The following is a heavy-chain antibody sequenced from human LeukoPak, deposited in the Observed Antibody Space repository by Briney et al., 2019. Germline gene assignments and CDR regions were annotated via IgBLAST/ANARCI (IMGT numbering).Heavy chain of an antibody. Sequence: ASVKVSCKASGYTFTSYYMHRVRQAPGQGLEWMGIINPSGGSTSYAQKFQGRVTMTRDTSTSTVYMELSSLRSEDTAVYYCARDRDPVGATKPHFDYWGQGTLVTVSS. J-gene: IGHJ4*02. CDR1: GYTFTSYY. CDR3: ARDRDPVGATKPHFDY. D-gene: IGHD1-26*01. V-gene: IGHV1-46*01. CDR2: INPSGGST.